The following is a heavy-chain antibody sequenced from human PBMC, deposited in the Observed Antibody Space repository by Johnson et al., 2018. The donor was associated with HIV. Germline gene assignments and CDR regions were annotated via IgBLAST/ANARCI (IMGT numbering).Heavy chain of an antibody. J-gene: IGHJ3*02. CDR1: GFIFNTFG. D-gene: IGHD6-13*01. V-gene: IGHV3-30*02. CDR3: ARGSSSWYGVFDAFDI. Sequence: VQLVESGGGVVQPGGSLRLSCAASGFIFNTFGMHWVRQAPGKGLEWVAFIRYDGSIQYYADSVQGRFTISRDNSKNTLYLQMHSLRLEDTAVYYCARGSSSWYGVFDAFDIWGQGTMVTVSS. CDR2: IRYDGSIQ.